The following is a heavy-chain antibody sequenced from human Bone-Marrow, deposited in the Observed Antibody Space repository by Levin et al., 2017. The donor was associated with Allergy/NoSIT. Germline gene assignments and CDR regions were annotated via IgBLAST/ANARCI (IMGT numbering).Heavy chain of an antibody. CDR2: IKSKTDGGTT. V-gene: IGHV3-15*07. D-gene: IGHD3-16*01. CDR1: GFTFSNAW. CDR3: TTELYYDYVWGSYGGDY. J-gene: IGHJ4*02. Sequence: GESLKISCAASGFTFSNAWMNWVRQAPGKGLEWVGRIKSKTDGGTTDYAAPVKGRFTISRDDSKNTLYLQMNSLKTEDTAVYYCTTELYYDYVWGSYGGDYWGQGTLVTVSS.